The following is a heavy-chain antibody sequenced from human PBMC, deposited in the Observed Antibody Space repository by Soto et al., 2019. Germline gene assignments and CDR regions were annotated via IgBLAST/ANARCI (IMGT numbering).Heavy chain of an antibody. CDR1: GDTPSTYA. CDR3: AILGLGVYA. J-gene: IGHJ5*02. D-gene: IGHD3-16*01. CDR2: IIPILGTP. Sequence: QVQLVQSGAEVQKPGSSVNVSCKASGDTPSTYAISWVRQAPGQGLEWMGGIIPILGTPKYAQRFQGKITISAVTSTRTTYMELTAVSSDGTALLYFAILGLGVYAWGQGTLVIVSS. V-gene: IGHV1-69*14.